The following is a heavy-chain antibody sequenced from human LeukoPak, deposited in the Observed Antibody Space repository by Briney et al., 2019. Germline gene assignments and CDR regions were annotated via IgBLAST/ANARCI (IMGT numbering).Heavy chain of an antibody. CDR3: ARIVVVPAAMLGWHYYFDY. CDR2: IYYSGST. CDR1: GGPISSYY. V-gene: IGHV4-59*01. J-gene: IGHJ4*02. Sequence: PSETLSLTCTVSGGPISSYYWSWILQPPGKGLWWIGYIYYSGSTNYNPSLKSRVTISVDTSKNQFSLKLSSVTAADTAVYYCARIVVVPAAMLGWHYYFDYWGQGTLVTVSS. D-gene: IGHD2-2*01.